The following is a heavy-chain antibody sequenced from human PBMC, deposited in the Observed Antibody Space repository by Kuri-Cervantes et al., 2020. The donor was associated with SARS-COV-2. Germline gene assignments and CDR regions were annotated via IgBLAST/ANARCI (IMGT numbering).Heavy chain of an antibody. D-gene: IGHD2-2*01. CDR2: IYHSGST. CDR3: ARELVVPAATGYYYYGMDV. Sequence: SCAVSGGSISCGGYSWSWIRQPPGKGLEWIGYIYHSGSTYYNPSLKSRVTISVDRSKNQFSLKLSSVTAADTAVYYCARELVVPAATGYYYYGMDVWGQGTTVTVSS. J-gene: IGHJ6*02. CDR1: GGSISCGGYS. V-gene: IGHV4-30-2*01.